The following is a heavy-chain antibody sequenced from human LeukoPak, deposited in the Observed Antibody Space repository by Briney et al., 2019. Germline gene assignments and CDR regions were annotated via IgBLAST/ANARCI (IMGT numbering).Heavy chain of an antibody. Sequence: GASVKVSCKASGYTFTSYDINWVRQATGQGLEWMGWMNPNSGNTGYAQKFQGRVTMTRNTSIGTAYMELSSLRSEDTAVYYCASRIAVAGTSDYWGQGTLVTVSS. CDR2: MNPNSGNT. J-gene: IGHJ4*02. CDR1: GYTFTSYD. D-gene: IGHD6-19*01. CDR3: ASRIAVAGTSDY. V-gene: IGHV1-8*01.